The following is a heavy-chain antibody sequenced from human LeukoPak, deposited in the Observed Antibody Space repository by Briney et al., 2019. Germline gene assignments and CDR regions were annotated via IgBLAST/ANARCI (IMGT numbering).Heavy chain of an antibody. J-gene: IGHJ1*01. CDR2: ISSSSSYI. CDR1: GFTFGSYS. D-gene: IGHD1-26*01. Sequence: PGGSLRLSCAASGFTFGSYSMNWVRQAPGKGLEWVSSISSSSSYIYYADSVKGRFTISRDNAKNSLYLQMNSLRAEDAAVYYCAKVVGATSQYFQHWGQGTLVTVSS. CDR3: AKVVGATSQYFQH. V-gene: IGHV3-21*01.